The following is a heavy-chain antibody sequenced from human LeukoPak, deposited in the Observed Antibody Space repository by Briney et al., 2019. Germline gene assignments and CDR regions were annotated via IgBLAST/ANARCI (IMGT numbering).Heavy chain of an antibody. J-gene: IGHJ4*02. CDR3: ARGQGTVTTH. V-gene: IGHV4-34*01. CDR1: GGSFSGYY. D-gene: IGHD4-17*01. CDR2: INHSGST. Sequence: SETLSLTCAVYGGSFSGYYWSWIRQPPGKGLEWIGEINHSGSTNYIPSLKSRVTISLDTSKNQFSLKLSSVTAADTAVYYCARGQGTVTTHWGQGTLVTVSS.